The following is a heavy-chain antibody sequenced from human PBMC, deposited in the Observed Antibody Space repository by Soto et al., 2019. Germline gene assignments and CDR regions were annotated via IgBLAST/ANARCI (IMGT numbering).Heavy chain of an antibody. CDR2: IYYTGTT. CDR3: ARDNPSPFQYSPAGWFDP. V-gene: IGHV4-59*01. J-gene: IGHJ5*02. Sequence: SETLSLTCTVSGGSISIYYWSWIRHPPGKGLEWIGYIYYTGTTSYNPSLGGRVTISLDTSKTQFSLKLTSVTAADAAVYFCARDNPSPFQYSPAGWFDPWGPGISVTVSS. D-gene: IGHD2-15*01. CDR1: GGSISIYY.